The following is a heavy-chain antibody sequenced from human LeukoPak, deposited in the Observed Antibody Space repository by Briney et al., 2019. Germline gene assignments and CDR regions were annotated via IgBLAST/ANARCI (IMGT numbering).Heavy chain of an antibody. Sequence: GASVKVSCKASGYTFTSYGISWVRQAPGQGLEWMGWISAYNGNTNYAQKLQGRVTMTTDTSTSTDYMELRSLRSDDTAVYYCARDAYGDYTDYWGQGTLVTVSS. CDR3: ARDAYGDYTDY. J-gene: IGHJ4*02. D-gene: IGHD4-17*01. V-gene: IGHV1-18*01. CDR1: GYTFTSYG. CDR2: ISAYNGNT.